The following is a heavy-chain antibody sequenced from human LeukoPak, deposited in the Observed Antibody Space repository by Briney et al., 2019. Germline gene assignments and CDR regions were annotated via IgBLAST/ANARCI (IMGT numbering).Heavy chain of an antibody. J-gene: IGHJ6*02. CDR2: VNPNSAAT. Sequence: ASVKVSCKASGYTFTDYYMHWVRQAPGQGLEWMGWVNPNSAATKYPQEFQGRVTMTRDTSISTAYMELSGLRSDDTAVYYCARELGYCSGASCYFKYYGMDVWGQGTTVTVFS. V-gene: IGHV1-2*02. CDR1: GYTFTDYY. D-gene: IGHD2-15*01. CDR3: ARELGYCSGASCYFKYYGMDV.